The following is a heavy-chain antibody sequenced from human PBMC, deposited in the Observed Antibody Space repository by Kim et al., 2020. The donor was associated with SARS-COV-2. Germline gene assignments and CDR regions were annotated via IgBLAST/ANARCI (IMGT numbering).Heavy chain of an antibody. CDR1: GGTFSSYA. J-gene: IGHJ3*02. D-gene: IGHD3-22*01. CDR3: AGQSSGPYDAFDI. V-gene: IGHV1-69*13. Sequence: SVKVSCKASGGTFSSYAISWVRQAPGQGLEWMGGIIPIFGTANYAQKFQGRVTITADESTSTAYMELSSLRSEDTAVYYCAGQSSGPYDAFDIWGQGTMVTVSS. CDR2: IIPIFGTA.